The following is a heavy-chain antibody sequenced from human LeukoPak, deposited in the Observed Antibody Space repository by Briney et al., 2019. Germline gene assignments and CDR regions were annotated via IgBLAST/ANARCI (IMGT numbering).Heavy chain of an antibody. V-gene: IGHV4-39*02. J-gene: IGHJ6*02. CDR3: TREGPGSLFYYGMDV. CDR1: GGSFTSSIYY. D-gene: IGHD3-10*01. CDR2: IYYNGST. Sequence: PWETLSLTCTVSGGSFTSSIYYWGWIRQPPGKGLEWIGSIYYNGSTYYNPSLKSRVTISVDTSKKQFSLKLSSVTAADSAVYYCTREGPGSLFYYGMDVWGQGTTVTVSS.